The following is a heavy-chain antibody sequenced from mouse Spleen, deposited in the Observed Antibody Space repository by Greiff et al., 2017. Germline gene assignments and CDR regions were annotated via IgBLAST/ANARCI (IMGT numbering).Heavy chain of an antibody. Sequence: EVKLMESGGGLVQPGGSRKLSCAASGFTFSSFGMHWVRQAPEKGLEWVAYISSGSSTIYYADTVKGRFTISRDNPKNTLFLQMTSLRSEDTAMYYCARPFITTVVGGYWGQGTTLTVSS. CDR2: ISSGSSTI. D-gene: IGHD1-1*01. CDR1: GFTFSSFG. V-gene: IGHV5-17*02. J-gene: IGHJ2*01. CDR3: ARPFITTVVGGY.